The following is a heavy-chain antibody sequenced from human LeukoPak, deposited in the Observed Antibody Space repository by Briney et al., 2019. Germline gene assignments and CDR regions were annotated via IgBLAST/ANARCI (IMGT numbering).Heavy chain of an antibody. Sequence: GASVKVSCEASGYIFTSYYMHWVRQAPGQGLEWMGIINPSGGSTSYAQNFQGRVTMTRDTSTSTVYMELSSLRSEDTAVYYCARICQGMVLDYWGQGTLVTVSS. D-gene: IGHD4/OR15-4a*01. CDR2: INPSGGST. V-gene: IGHV1-46*01. CDR1: GYIFTSYY. CDR3: ARICQGMVLDY. J-gene: IGHJ4*02.